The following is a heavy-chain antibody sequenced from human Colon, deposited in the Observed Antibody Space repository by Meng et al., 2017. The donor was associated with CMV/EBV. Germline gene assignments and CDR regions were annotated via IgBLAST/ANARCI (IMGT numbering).Heavy chain of an antibody. J-gene: IGHJ4*02. Sequence: QVQLGQLGAEVKKPGASVKVSCKASEYTFTGYYMHWVRQAPGQGLEWMGWINPNSGGTNYAQKFQGRVTMTRDTSITTAYMELSRLRSDDTAVYYCARDWYPGDRRGSFDYWGQGTLVTVSS. CDR3: ARDWYPGDRRGSFDY. V-gene: IGHV1-2*02. D-gene: IGHD3-22*01. CDR2: INPNSGGT. CDR1: EYTFTGYY.